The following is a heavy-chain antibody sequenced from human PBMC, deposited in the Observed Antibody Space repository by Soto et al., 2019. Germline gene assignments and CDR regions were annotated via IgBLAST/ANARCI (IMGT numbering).Heavy chain of an antibody. CDR2: VYYSGST. CDR1: GGSISGNDYY. D-gene: IGHD1-1*01. CDR3: TRQNQRTGTDFDY. J-gene: IGHJ4*02. Sequence: PSETLSLTCTVSGGSISGNDYYWGWIRQPPGMGLEWVGSVYYSGSTYYNPSLKSRVTISLDTSKTQFSLTLSSVTAADTAVYYCTRQNQRTGTDFDYWGQGTLVTV. V-gene: IGHV4-39*01.